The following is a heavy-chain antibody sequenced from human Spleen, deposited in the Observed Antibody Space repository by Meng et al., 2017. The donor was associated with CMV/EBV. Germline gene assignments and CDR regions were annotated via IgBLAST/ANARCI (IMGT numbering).Heavy chain of an antibody. V-gene: IGHV3-11*04. D-gene: IGHD6-13*01. CDR1: GFTFSDYY. CDR3: AGIAAAGTSKAYYYGMDV. Sequence: GESLKISCAASGFTFSDYYMSWIRQAPGKGLEWVSYISSSGSTIYYADSVKGRFTISRDNAKNSLYLQMNSLRAEDTAVYYCAGIAAAGTSKAYYYGMDVWGQGTTVTVSS. CDR2: ISSSGSTI. J-gene: IGHJ6*02.